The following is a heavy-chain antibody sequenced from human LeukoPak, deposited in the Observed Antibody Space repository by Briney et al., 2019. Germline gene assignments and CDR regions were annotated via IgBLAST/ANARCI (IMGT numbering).Heavy chain of an antibody. CDR1: GFIYSNYV. D-gene: IGHD3-10*02. CDR2: ISDIGIGT. J-gene: IGHJ3*02. V-gene: IGHV3-23*01. Sequence: GGSLRLSCAASGFIYSNYVMGWVRQAPGKGLELVSSISDIGIGTYYADSVKGWFTIFRDNSKNILYLQMNSLRAEDTAIYYCAKRGGGTMFAFDIWGQGTMVTVSS. CDR3: AKRGGGTMFAFDI.